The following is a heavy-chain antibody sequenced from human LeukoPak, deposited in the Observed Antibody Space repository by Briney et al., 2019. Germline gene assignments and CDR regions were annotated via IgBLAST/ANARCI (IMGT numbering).Heavy chain of an antibody. CDR1: GFTFSSYS. CDR2: ISSSSSYI. V-gene: IGHV3-21*01. D-gene: IGHD3-22*01. Sequence: GGPLRLSCAASGFTFSSYSMNWVRQAPGKGLEWVSSISSSSSYIYYADSVKGRFTISRDNAKNSLYLQMNSLRAEDTAVYYCAREDPAKYYYDSSGPFDYWGQGTLVTVSS. J-gene: IGHJ4*02. CDR3: AREDPAKYYYDSSGPFDY.